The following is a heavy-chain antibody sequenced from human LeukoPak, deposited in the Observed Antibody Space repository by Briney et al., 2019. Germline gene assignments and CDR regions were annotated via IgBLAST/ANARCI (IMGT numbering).Heavy chain of an antibody. CDR3: ARSGSYLSAFDI. Sequence: GGSLRLSCAASGFTFSSLWMHWVRQAPGKGLVWVSRINSDGRSTSYADSVKGRFIISRDNDKNTLYLQMNSLRAEDTAVYYCARSGSYLSAFDIWGQGTMVTVSS. CDR1: GFTFSSLW. V-gene: IGHV3-74*01. D-gene: IGHD1-26*01. J-gene: IGHJ3*02. CDR2: INSDGRST.